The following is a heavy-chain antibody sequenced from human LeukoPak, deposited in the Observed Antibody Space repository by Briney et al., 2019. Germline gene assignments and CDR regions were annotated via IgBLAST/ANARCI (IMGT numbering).Heavy chain of an antibody. CDR2: ISSSGSTI. V-gene: IGHV3-11*01. J-gene: IGHJ6*02. D-gene: IGHD3-3*01. CDR1: GFTFSDYY. CDR3: ARDFPDYDFWSGSTEYYYGMDV. Sequence: GGSLRLSCAASGFTFSDYYMSWIRQAPGKGLKWVSYISSSGSTIYYADSVKGRFTISRDNAKNSLYLQMNSLRAEDTAVYYCARDFPDYDFWSGSTEYYYGMDVWGQGTTVTVSS.